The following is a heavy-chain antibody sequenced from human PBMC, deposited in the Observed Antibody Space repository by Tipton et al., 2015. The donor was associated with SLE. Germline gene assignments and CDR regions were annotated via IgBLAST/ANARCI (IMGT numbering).Heavy chain of an antibody. D-gene: IGHD3-16*01. CDR1: GDSISSYY. J-gene: IGHJ1*01. CDR2: IYKSGIT. V-gene: IGHV4-59*01. Sequence: LRLSCTVSGDSISSYYWSWIRQPPGKGPEWIGYIYKSGITNYNPSLMSRVTISADTSKNQFSLKLRSVTAADTAVYYCARGRYVGAGWFQHWGQGTLVTVSS. CDR3: ARGRYVGAGWFQH.